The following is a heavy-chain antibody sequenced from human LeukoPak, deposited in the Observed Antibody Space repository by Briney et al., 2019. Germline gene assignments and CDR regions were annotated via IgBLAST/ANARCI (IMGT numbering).Heavy chain of an antibody. Sequence: ASVKVSCKASGYTFTNYAISWVRQAPGQGLEWMGWISAYNGDTMYAQNLQGRVTMTTDTSTSTAYMELGSLRSDDTAVYYCARERVRYYDSSGCLAYWGQGTLVTVSS. CDR1: GYTFTNYA. V-gene: IGHV1-18*01. D-gene: IGHD3-22*01. CDR3: ARERVRYYDSSGCLAY. J-gene: IGHJ4*02. CDR2: ISAYNGDT.